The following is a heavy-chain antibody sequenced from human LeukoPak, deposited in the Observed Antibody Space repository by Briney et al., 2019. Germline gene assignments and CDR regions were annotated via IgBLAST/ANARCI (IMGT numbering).Heavy chain of an antibody. CDR3: ARDLRDILPGYYFY. V-gene: IGHV1-18*01. D-gene: IGHD3-9*01. J-gene: IGHJ4*02. CDR2: ISAYNGNT. Sequence: ASVKVSCKASGYTFTSYGISWVRQAPGQGLEWMGWISAYNGNTNYAQKLQGRVTMTTDTSTSTAYMELRSLRSDDTAVYYCARDLRDILPGYYFYWGQGTLVTVSS. CDR1: GYTFTSYG.